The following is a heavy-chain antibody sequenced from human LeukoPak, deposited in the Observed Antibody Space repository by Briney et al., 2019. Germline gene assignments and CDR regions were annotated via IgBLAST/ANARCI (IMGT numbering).Heavy chain of an antibody. Sequence: SETLSLTCAAYGGSFNNSYWTWIRQSPGKRLEWIGEINHNGTTRYNKPLKSRVTISIDTSKNQFSLKLSSVTAADTAVYYCARDRHKLVDIVAGILDYWGQGTLVTVSS. CDR3: ARDRHKLVDIVAGILDY. J-gene: IGHJ4*02. CDR2: INHNGTT. CDR1: GGSFNNSY. D-gene: IGHD5-12*01. V-gene: IGHV4-34*01.